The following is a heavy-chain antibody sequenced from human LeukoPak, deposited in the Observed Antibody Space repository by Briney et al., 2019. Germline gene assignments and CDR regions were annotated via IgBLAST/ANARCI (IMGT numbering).Heavy chain of an antibody. CDR1: GFSFDSYW. CDR3: AKGYCSGGSCYTFEYYFDY. D-gene: IGHD2-15*01. V-gene: IGHV3-7*03. J-gene: IGHJ4*02. CDR2: IKEDGSEK. Sequence: PGGSLRLSCAASGFSFDSYWMSWVRQAPGKGLEWVANIKEDGSEKYYVDSVKGRFTISRDDAKNSLYLQMNSLRAEDTAAYYCAKGYCSGGSCYTFEYYFDYWGQGTLVTVSS.